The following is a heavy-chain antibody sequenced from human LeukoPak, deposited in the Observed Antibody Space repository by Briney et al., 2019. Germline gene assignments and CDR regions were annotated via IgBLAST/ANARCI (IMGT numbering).Heavy chain of an antibody. D-gene: IGHD6-19*01. Sequence: GGSLRLSCAASGFTFSDYYMTWIRQAPGKGLEWGSYISGSGPIVYYADSVKGRFTISRDNSKNTVYLQMNSLTADDTAVYYCAKTTVGYSSGRYPGWPADCWGQGTLVTVSS. CDR3: AKTTVGYSSGRYPGWPADC. CDR2: ISGSGPIV. CDR1: GFTFSDYY. J-gene: IGHJ4*02. V-gene: IGHV3-11*01.